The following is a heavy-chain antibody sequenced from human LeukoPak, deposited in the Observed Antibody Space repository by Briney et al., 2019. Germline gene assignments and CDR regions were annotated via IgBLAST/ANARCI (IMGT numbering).Heavy chain of an antibody. D-gene: IGHD2-15*01. CDR1: GFTFSSYA. CDR3: ATLRLSDHFDY. CDR2: ITDNGNTT. V-gene: IGHV3-23*01. Sequence: SGGSLRLSCAASGFTFSSYAMNWVRLAPGKGLERVSAITDNGNTTYYADSVKGRFTISRDNSKNTLYLQMNSLRAEDTAVYYCATLRLSDHFDYWGQGTLVTVSS. J-gene: IGHJ4*02.